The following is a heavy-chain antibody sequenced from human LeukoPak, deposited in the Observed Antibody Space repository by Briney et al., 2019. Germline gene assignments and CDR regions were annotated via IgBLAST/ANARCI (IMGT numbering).Heavy chain of an antibody. CDR1: GFTFSNYN. D-gene: IGHD1-20*01. CDR2: IGSTTTYI. CDR3: ARGYDWNPIFDH. V-gene: IGHV3-21*01. J-gene: IGHJ4*02. Sequence: GRSLRLSCAASGFTFSNYNMNWVRQAPGKGLEWVSCIGSTTTYIYYADSVKGRFTISRDNAKNSLYLQMNSLRVEDTAVYYCARGYDWNPIFDHWGQGILVTVSS.